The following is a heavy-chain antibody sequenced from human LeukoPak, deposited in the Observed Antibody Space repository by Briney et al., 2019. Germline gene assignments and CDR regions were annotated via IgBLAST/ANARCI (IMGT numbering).Heavy chain of an antibody. V-gene: IGHV3-21*01. CDR3: ARGANSGSYPPHFDY. CDR1: GFTFSSYR. CDR2: ISSSSSYI. J-gene: IGHJ4*02. Sequence: GFLRLSCAASGFTFSSYRMNCVRQPPGKGLEWVSSISSSSSYIYYADSVKGRFTISRDNAKNSLYLQMNSLRAEDTAVYYCARGANSGSYPPHFDYWGQGTLVTVSS. D-gene: IGHD1-26*01.